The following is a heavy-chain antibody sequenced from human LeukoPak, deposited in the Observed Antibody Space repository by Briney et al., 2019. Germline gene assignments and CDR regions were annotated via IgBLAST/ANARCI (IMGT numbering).Heavy chain of an antibody. D-gene: IGHD3-16*02. CDR3: ARDPDYVWGSYRYGPLGL. J-gene: IGHJ4*02. V-gene: IGHV3-30-3*01. CDR1: AFTFSNYT. CDR2: ISYDGSNK. Sequence: QSGGSLRLSCAASAFTFSNYTMHWVRQAPGKGLEWVAVISYDGSNKYYADSVKGRFTISRDNSKNTLYLQMNSLRAEDTAVYYCARDPDYVWGSYRYGPLGLWGQGTLVTVSS.